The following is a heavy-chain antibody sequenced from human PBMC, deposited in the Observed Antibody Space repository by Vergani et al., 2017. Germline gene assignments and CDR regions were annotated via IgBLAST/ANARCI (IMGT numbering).Heavy chain of an antibody. Sequence: QVRLQESGPGLVKPSETLSLICTVSGVSITTYYWSWVRQPPGKGLEWLGYIYYSGSTTYNPSLKSRLTISVDTSKNQFSLRLSSVTAADTALYYCAREGYCTNGVCFTLFDVWGQGALVTVSS. J-gene: IGHJ4*02. CDR2: IYYSGST. CDR1: GVSITTYY. V-gene: IGHV4-59*01. CDR3: AREGYCTNGVCFTLFDV. D-gene: IGHD2-8*01.